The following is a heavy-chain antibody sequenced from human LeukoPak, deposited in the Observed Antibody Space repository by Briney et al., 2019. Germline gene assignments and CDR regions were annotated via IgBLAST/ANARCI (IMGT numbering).Heavy chain of an antibody. CDR2: MNPNSGNT. D-gene: IGHD5/OR15-5a*01. CDR3: ARGYILSLVRGPDYYYYYMDV. Sequence: ASVKVSCKASGYTFTSYDINWVRQATGQGLEWMGWMNPNSGNTGYAQKFQGRVTMTRNTSISTAYMELSSLRSEDTAVYYCARGYILSLVRGPDYYYYYMDVWGKGTTVTVSS. CDR1: GYTFTSYD. J-gene: IGHJ6*03. V-gene: IGHV1-8*01.